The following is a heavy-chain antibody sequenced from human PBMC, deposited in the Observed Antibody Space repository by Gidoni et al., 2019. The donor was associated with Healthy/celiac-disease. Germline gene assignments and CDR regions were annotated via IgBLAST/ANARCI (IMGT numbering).Heavy chain of an antibody. D-gene: IGHD5-12*01. CDR3: ARAAERWLQFYYFDY. Sequence: QITLKESGPTLVKPTQTLTLTCTFSGLSRSISGVGVGWIRQPPGKALEWLALIYWDDDKRYSPSLKRRLTITKDTSKSQVVLKMTKMDPVDTATYYCARAAERWLQFYYFDYWGQGTLVTVSS. CDR2: IYWDDDK. J-gene: IGHJ4*02. V-gene: IGHV2-5*02. CDR1: GLSRSISGVG.